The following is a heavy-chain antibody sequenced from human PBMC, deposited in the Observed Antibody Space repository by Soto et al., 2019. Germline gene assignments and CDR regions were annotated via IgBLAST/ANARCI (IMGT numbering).Heavy chain of an antibody. V-gene: IGHV3-23*01. CDR2: ISGSGDNT. Sequence: EVQLLESGGGLVQPGGSLRLSCAASGFTFSSYVMSWVRQAPGKGLEWVSGISGSGDNTYYADSVKGRFTISRDNSKNTLFLQMNNLRAEDTALYFCAKEMGDYYDSSGSWFDPWGQGTLVTVSS. CDR3: AKEMGDYYDSSGSWFDP. D-gene: IGHD3-22*01. CDR1: GFTFSSYV. J-gene: IGHJ5*02.